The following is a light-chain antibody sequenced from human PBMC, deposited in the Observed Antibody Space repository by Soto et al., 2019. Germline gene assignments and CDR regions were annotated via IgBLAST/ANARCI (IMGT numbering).Light chain of an antibody. J-gene: IGLJ1*01. CDR3: SSYAGSNNFGV. V-gene: IGLV2-8*01. Sequence: QSVLTQPPSASVSPGQSVTISCTGTSSDVGGYNYVSWYQQHPGKAPKLMIYEVSKRPSGVPDRFSGSKSGNTASLTVSGLQAEDEADYYCSSYAGSNNFGVFGTGTKVTV. CDR2: EVS. CDR1: SSDVGGYNY.